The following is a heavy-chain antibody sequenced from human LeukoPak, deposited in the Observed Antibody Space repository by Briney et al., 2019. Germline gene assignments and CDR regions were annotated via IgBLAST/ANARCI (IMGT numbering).Heavy chain of an antibody. CDR2: IYHSGST. Sequence: PSGTLSLTCAVSGGSISSSNWWSWVRQPPGKGLEWIGEIYHSGSTYYNPSLKSRVTISVDTSKNQFSLNLSSVTAADTAVYYCARRGLIDYWGQGTLVTVSS. J-gene: IGHJ4*02. CDR3: ARRGLIDY. V-gene: IGHV4-4*02. CDR1: GGSISSSNW. D-gene: IGHD3/OR15-3a*01.